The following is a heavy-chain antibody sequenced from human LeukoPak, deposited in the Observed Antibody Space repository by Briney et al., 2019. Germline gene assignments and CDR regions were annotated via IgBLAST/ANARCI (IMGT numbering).Heavy chain of an antibody. J-gene: IGHJ6*03. CDR2: ISGSGANT. V-gene: IGHV3-23*01. CDR3: AKDSMLDFWSASSTYYYYMDV. Sequence: GGSLRLSCAASGFTFSDYYMSWIRQAPGKGLEWVSAISGSGANTYSADSVRGRFTISRDNSKNALYLQMNGLRAEDTAVYFCAKDSMLDFWSASSTYYYYMDVWGKGTTVTVSS. CDR1: GFTFSDYY. D-gene: IGHD3-3*01.